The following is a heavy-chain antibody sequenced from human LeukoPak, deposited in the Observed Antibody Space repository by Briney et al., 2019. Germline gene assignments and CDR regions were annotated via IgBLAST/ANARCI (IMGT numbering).Heavy chain of an antibody. J-gene: IGHJ4*02. CDR2: ISSLSGTI. D-gene: IGHD4-23*01. Sequence: LGGSLRLSCAASGFTFSSYSMNWVRQAPGEGLEWVSYISSLSGTIYYADSVKGRFTISGDNAKNSLYLQMDSLRAEDTAVYYCARGARKGDDYGGFFDYWGQGTLVTVSS. CDR1: GFTFSSYS. CDR3: ARGARKGDDYGGFFDY. V-gene: IGHV3-48*01.